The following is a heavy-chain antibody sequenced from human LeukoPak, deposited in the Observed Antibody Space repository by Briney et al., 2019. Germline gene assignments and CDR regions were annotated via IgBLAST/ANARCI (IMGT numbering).Heavy chain of an antibody. J-gene: IGHJ4*02. D-gene: IGHD3-9*01. Sequence: GGSLRLSCAASGFTFSNYAMSRVRQAPGKGLEWVSSISPSGGSTYFADSVKGRFTISRDNSRNTLYLQMNSLRAEDTAVFYCAKSGLQYFDWSSYYFDYWGQGILVTVSS. CDR3: AKSGLQYFDWSSYYFDY. V-gene: IGHV3-23*01. CDR2: ISPSGGST. CDR1: GFTFSNYA.